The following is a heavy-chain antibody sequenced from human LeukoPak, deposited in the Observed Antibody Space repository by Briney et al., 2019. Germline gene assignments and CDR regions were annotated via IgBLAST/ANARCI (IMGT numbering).Heavy chain of an antibody. D-gene: IGHD3-10*01. J-gene: IGHJ4*02. CDR2: IKQDGSEK. CDR1: GFTFNTYA. V-gene: IGHV3-7*01. Sequence: GGSLRLSCAASGFTFNTYALPWVRQAPGKGLEWVANIKQDGSEKYYVDSVKGRFTISRDNAKNSLDLQMNSLRAEDTAVYYCAKNRGSGSYFDYWGQGTLVTVSS. CDR3: AKNRGSGSYFDY.